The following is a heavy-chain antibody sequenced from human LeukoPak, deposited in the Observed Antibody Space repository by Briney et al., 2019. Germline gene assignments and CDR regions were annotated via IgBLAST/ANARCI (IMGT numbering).Heavy chain of an antibody. Sequence: PWGSLRLSCAASGFTFSSYWMSWVRQAPGKGLEWVANIKQDGSEKYYVDSVKGRFTISRDNAKNSLYLQMNSLRAEDTAVYYCASSRYDSSGYYGIIGYWGQGTLVTVSS. V-gene: IGHV3-7*01. CDR2: IKQDGSEK. CDR1: GFTFSSYW. J-gene: IGHJ4*02. CDR3: ASSRYDSSGYYGIIGY. D-gene: IGHD3-22*01.